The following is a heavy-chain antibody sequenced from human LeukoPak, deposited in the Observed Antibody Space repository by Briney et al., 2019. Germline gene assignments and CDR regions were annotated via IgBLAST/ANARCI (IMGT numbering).Heavy chain of an antibody. CDR2: ISGSGGST. CDR1: GFTFSSYA. CDR3: ARAGLGATTDYFDY. Sequence: GGSLRLSCAASGFTFSSYAMSWVRQAPGKGLEWVSAISGSGGSTYYADSVKGRFTISRDNAKNSLYLQMNSLRAEDTAVYYCARAGLGATTDYFDYWGQGTLVTVSS. V-gene: IGHV3-23*01. D-gene: IGHD1-26*01. J-gene: IGHJ4*02.